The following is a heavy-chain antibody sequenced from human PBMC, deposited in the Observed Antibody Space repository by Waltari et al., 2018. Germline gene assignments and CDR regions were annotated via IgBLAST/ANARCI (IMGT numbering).Heavy chain of an antibody. D-gene: IGHD3-9*01. CDR2: ISYEGSKK. J-gene: IGHJ4*02. CDR1: GFTFSSYG. V-gene: IGHV3-30*18. CDR3: AKDLLRYFDWEDSPFDY. Sequence: QVQLVESGGGVVQPGRSLRLSCAASGFTFSSYGMHWVRQAPGKGLEWVAGISYEGSKKYDAEAVKGRFTISRDNSKITLVLQMNSLRAEDTAVYYCAKDLLRYFDWEDSPFDYWGQGTLVTVSS.